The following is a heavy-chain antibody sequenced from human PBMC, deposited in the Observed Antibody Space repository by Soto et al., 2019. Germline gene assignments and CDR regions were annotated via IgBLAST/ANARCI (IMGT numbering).Heavy chain of an antibody. CDR3: ARSGIQLWPKYYFDY. Sequence: ASVKVSCKASGGTFSSYAISWVRQAPGQGLEWMGGIIPIFGTANYAQKFQGRVTITADESTSTAYMELSSLRSEDTAVYYCARSGIQLWPKYYFDYWGQGTLVTVSS. CDR1: GGTFSSYA. J-gene: IGHJ4*02. V-gene: IGHV1-69*13. D-gene: IGHD5-18*01. CDR2: IIPIFGTA.